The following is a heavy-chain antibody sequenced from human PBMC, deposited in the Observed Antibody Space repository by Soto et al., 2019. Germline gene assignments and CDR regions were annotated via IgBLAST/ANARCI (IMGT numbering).Heavy chain of an antibody. Sequence: SETLSLTCTVSGGSISSGGYYWSWIRQHPGKGLEWIGYIYYSGSTYYNPSLKSRVTISVDTSKNQFSLKLSSVTAADTAVYYCARWRPTTVTTYRGIDYWGQGTLVTVSS. CDR1: GGSISSGGYY. CDR3: ARWRPTTVTTYRGIDY. D-gene: IGHD4-17*01. V-gene: IGHV4-31*03. J-gene: IGHJ4*02. CDR2: IYYSGST.